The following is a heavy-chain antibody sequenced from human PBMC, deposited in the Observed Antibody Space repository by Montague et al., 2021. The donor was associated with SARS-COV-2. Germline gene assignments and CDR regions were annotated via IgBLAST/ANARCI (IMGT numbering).Heavy chain of an antibody. D-gene: IGHD3-22*01. CDR2: MYYSGNT. CDR3: ARGRWAPVLGVIDYYYGMDV. CDR1: ISSSRYY. J-gene: IGHJ6*02. V-gene: IGHV4-39*07. Sequence: SETLSLTCTVSISSSRYYWDWIRQPPGKLLAWIGSMYYSGNTYXXPSLXXXVPISVDTSKNQFSLKLGSVTAADPAVYYCARGRWAPVLGVIDYYYGMDVWGQGTTVTVSS.